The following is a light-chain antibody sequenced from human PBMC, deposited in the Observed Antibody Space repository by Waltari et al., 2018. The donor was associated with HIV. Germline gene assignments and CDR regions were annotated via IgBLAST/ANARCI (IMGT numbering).Light chain of an antibody. J-gene: IGKJ1*01. CDR1: RSVGSS. CDR2: GAS. CDR3: QQYSTWPLT. V-gene: IGKV3-15*01. Sequence: EVVMTQSPATLLESPGKTANLSCRASRSVGSSLAWYQQKPGRGPRLLIYGASFRASDVPPTFSGSGAGTDFSLSISSLRSDDVGIYYCQQYSTWPLTFGRGTTVEIK.